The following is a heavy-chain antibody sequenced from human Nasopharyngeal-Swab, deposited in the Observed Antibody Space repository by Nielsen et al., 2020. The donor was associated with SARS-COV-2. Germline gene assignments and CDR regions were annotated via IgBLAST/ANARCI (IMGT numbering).Heavy chain of an antibody. V-gene: IGHV3-23*01. CDR3: ATRDDYYESSGLGD. J-gene: IGHJ4*02. Sequence: GESLKISCAASGFTFSTYAMYWVRQPPAKGLEWDSIISGSGGSTYYADSVKGRFTISRDNSKNTLYLQMNSLRAEDTAVYYCATRDDYYESSGLGDWGQGTLVTVSS. D-gene: IGHD3-22*01. CDR2: ISGSGGST. CDR1: GFTFSTYA.